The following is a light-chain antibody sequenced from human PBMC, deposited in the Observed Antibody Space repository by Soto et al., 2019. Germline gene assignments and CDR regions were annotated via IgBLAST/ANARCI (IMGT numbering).Light chain of an antibody. Sequence: AIQMTQSPSSLPASVGDRVTITCRASQGISNELGWYQQKPGKAPRLLVYGASSLQSGVPSRFSGSGSGTDFTLTISSLQPEDFATYYCLQHHNYPWTFGRGTKVDTK. CDR1: QGISNE. J-gene: IGKJ1*01. CDR3: LQHHNYPWT. CDR2: GAS. V-gene: IGKV1-6*01.